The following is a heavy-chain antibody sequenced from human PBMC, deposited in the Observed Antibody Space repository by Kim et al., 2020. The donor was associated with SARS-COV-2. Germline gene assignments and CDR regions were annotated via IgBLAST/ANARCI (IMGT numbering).Heavy chain of an antibody. CDR3: AICPSVAPTLTPCFDS. D-gene: IGHD4-17*01. CDR2: INHSGST. V-gene: IGHV4-34*01. CDR1: GWSFSDSS. J-gene: IGHJ4*01. Sequence: SGTLSLTCAVYGWSFSDSSWSWIRQPPGKGLEWIGGINHSGSTYSKPSLKSRVTISVDTSKNQFSLKLISVTAADTDVYYCAICPSVAPTLTPCFDSFG.